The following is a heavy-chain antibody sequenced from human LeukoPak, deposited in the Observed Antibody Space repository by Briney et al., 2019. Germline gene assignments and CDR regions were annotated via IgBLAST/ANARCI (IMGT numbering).Heavy chain of an antibody. CDR3: ARSVYYGSGSYYST. J-gene: IGHJ5*02. CDR2: LYHGGST. D-gene: IGHD3-10*01. Sequence: SETLSLTCNVFGYSISSAYSWGWIRQPPGMGLEWIGSLYHGGSTYYNPSLKSRVTISVDTSKNQFSLKLSSVTAADTAVCYCARSVYYGSGSYYSTWGQGTLVTVSS. CDR1: GYSISSAYS. V-gene: IGHV4-38-2*02.